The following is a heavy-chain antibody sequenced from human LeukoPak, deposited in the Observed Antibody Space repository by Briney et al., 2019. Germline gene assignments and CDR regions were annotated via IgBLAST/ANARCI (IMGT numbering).Heavy chain of an antibody. Sequence: SQTLSLTCTVSGGSISSGGYYWSWIRQHPGKGLEWIGYIYYSGSTYYNPSLKSRVTISVDTSKNQFSLKLSSVTAADTAVYYCARGDNSDFPFDYWGQGTLVTVSS. CDR2: IYYSGST. V-gene: IGHV4-31*03. D-gene: IGHD4-11*01. J-gene: IGHJ4*02. CDR3: ARGDNSDFPFDY. CDR1: GGSISSGGYY.